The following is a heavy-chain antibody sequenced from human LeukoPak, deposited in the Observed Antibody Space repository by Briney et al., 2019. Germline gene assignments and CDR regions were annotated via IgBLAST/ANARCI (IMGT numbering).Heavy chain of an antibody. CDR1: GGSFSGYY. CDR2: INHSGST. Sequence: SETLSLTCAVYGGSFSGYYWSWIRQPPGKGLEWIGEINHSGSTNYNPSLKSRVTISVDTSKNQFSLKLSSVTAADTAVYYCARLADDPGPNHNWFDPWGQGTLVTVSS. CDR3: ARLADDPGPNHNWFDP. V-gene: IGHV4-34*01. D-gene: IGHD1-1*01. J-gene: IGHJ5*02.